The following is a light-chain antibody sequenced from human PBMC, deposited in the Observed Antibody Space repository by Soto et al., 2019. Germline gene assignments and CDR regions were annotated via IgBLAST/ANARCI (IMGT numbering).Light chain of an antibody. V-gene: IGKV1-9*01. CDR3: LQHNSYPLT. Sequence: DIQLTQSPSFLSASVGDRVTITCRASQGISSSLAWYQQKPGKAPKRLIYAGSSLHSGVPSRFSGSGSGTEFTFTISSLQPEDFATYYCLQHNSYPLTFGGGTKVDIK. CDR2: AGS. CDR1: QGISSS. J-gene: IGKJ4*01.